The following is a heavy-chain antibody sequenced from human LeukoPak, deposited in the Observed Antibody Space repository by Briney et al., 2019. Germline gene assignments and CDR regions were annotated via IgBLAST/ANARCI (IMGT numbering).Heavy chain of an antibody. V-gene: IGHV4-34*01. CDR2: INHSGST. CDR1: GGSFSGYY. CDR3: ARGSAYYYDSSGSYNWFDP. D-gene: IGHD3-22*01. J-gene: IGHJ5*02. Sequence: SETLFLTCAVYGGSFSGYYWSWIRQPPGMGLEWIGEINHSGSTNYNPSLKSRVTISVDTSKNQFSLKLSSVTAADTAVYYCARGSAYYYDSSGSYNWFDPWGQGTLVTVSS.